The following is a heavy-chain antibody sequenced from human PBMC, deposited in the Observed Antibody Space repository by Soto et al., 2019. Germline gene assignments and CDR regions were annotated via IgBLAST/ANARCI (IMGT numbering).Heavy chain of an antibody. CDR1: GYTLTELP. Sequence: QVQLVQSGAEVKKPGASVKVSCKVSGYTLTELPMHWVRQAHGKGLERMGGFDPEDGETIYAQKFQGRVTMTEDTSTATAYMELSSLRSEDTAVYYCATLRGRSLGAEYLQHWGQGTLFTVSS. CDR2: FDPEDGET. V-gene: IGHV1-24*01. J-gene: IGHJ1*01. D-gene: IGHD1-26*01. CDR3: ATLRGRSLGAEYLQH.